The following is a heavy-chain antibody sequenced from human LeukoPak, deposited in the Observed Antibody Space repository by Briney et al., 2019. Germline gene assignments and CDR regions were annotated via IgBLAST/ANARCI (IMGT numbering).Heavy chain of an antibody. D-gene: IGHD5-18*01. CDR2: IYTSGST. Sequence: SETLSLTCTVSGGSISSGSYYWSWIRQPAGKGLEWIGRIYTSGSTNYNPSLKSRVTISVDTSKNQFSLKLSSVTAADTAVYYCARVVTYDVFDIGGKGKMVTVSS. V-gene: IGHV4-61*02. CDR1: GGSISSGSYY. J-gene: IGHJ3*02. CDR3: ARVVTYDVFDI.